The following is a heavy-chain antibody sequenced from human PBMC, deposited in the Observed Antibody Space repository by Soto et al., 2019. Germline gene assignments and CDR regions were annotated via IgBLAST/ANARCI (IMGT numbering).Heavy chain of an antibody. CDR3: AKGSSGWYERFDY. Sequence: EVQLLESGGGLVQPGGSLGHSCAASGFTFSSYAMSWVRQAPGKGLEWVSAISGSGGSTYYADSVKGRFTISRDNSKNTLYLQMNSLRAEDTAVYYCAKGSSGWYERFDYWGQGTLVTVSS. J-gene: IGHJ4*02. CDR2: ISGSGGST. CDR1: GFTFSSYA. D-gene: IGHD6-19*01. V-gene: IGHV3-23*01.